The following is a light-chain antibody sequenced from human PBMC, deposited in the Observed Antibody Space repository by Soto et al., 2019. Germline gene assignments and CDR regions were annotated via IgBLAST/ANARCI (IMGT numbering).Light chain of an antibody. J-gene: IGKJ1*01. V-gene: IGKV1-39*01. CDR2: GAS. Sequence: DIQMTQSPSSLSASVGDRVTMACRASQTISNYVNWYQQKPGKAPNLLIFGASGLQSGVPSRFTGSGSGTDFTLTINGLQPEDFATYDCQQSYNTPRTFGQGTKVEIK. CDR1: QTISNY. CDR3: QQSYNTPRT.